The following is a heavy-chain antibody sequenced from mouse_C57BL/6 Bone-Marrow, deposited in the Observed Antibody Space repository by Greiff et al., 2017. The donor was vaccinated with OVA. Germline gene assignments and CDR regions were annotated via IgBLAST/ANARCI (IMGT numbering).Heavy chain of an antibody. CDR1: GFTFSSYA. CDR3: ARCFYDGYLYAMDY. Sequence: EVQVVASGGGLVKPGGSLKLSCAASGFTFSSYAMSWVRQTPEKRLEWVATISDGGSYTYYPDNVKGRFTISRDNAKNKLYLQMSHLKAEDTHMYYCARCFYDGYLYAMDYWGQGTSVTVSA. J-gene: IGHJ4*01. V-gene: IGHV5-4*01. CDR2: ISDGGSYT. D-gene: IGHD2-3*01.